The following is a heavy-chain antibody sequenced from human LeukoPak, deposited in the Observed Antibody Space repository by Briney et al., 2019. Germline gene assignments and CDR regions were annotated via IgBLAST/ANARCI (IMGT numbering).Heavy chain of an antibody. Sequence: SVKVSCKASGFTFTSSAMRWVRQARGQHLEWIGWIVVGSGNTNYAQKFQERVTITRDMSTSTAYMELSSLRSEDTAVYYCAADPTMIVVVNAFDIWGQGTMVTVSS. CDR2: IVVGSGNT. V-gene: IGHV1-58*02. J-gene: IGHJ3*02. D-gene: IGHD3-22*01. CDR1: GFTFTSSA. CDR3: AADPTMIVVVNAFDI.